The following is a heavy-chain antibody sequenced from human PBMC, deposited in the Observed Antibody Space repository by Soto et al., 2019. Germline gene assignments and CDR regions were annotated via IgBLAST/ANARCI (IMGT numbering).Heavy chain of an antibody. V-gene: IGHV4-39*01. J-gene: IGHJ6*02. Sequence: LRQAPGKGRAGIGSIYYSGSTYYNPSLKSRVTISVDTSKNQFSLKLSSVTAADTAVYYCARQSTPGIAVAGPLNYYYYYGMDVWGQGTTVTVSS. CDR2: IYYSGST. CDR3: ARQSTPGIAVAGPLNYYYYYGMDV. D-gene: IGHD6-19*01.